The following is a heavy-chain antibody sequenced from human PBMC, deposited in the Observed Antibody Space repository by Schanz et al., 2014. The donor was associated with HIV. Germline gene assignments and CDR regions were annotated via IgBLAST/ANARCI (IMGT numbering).Heavy chain of an antibody. J-gene: IGHJ6*02. V-gene: IGHV3-30*18. CDR3: AKDRNHYDSRYRGKGNYYYYYGMDV. D-gene: IGHD3-22*01. CDR1: GFSFDSYG. Sequence: QVQLVESGGGVVQPGRSLRLSCVASGFSFDSYGMHWVRQAPGKGLEWVAVISYDGTRKNYADSVKGRFTISRDNSKNTLYLQMKSLRPEDTAVYYCAKDRNHYDSRYRGKGNYYYYYGMDVWGQGTTVTVSS. CDR2: ISYDGTRK.